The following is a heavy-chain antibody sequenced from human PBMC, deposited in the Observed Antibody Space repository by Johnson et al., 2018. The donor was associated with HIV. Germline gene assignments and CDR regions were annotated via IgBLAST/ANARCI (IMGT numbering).Heavy chain of an antibody. CDR1: GFTFSSYG. J-gene: IGHJ3*02. CDR3: AKDWDRWLQPPGDAFDI. Sequence: QVQLVESGGGVVQPGGSLRLSCAASGFTFSSYGMHWVRQAPGKGLEWVAFIHYDGSNKYDADSVKGRFTSSRDNSKNTQYLQMSSLRVEAPAADYCAKDWDRWLQPPGDAFDIRGQGTMVTVSS. D-gene: IGHD5-24*01. V-gene: IGHV3-30*02. CDR2: IHYDGSNK.